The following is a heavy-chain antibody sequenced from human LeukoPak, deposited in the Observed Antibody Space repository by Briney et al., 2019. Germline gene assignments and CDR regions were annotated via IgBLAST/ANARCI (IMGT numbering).Heavy chain of an antibody. V-gene: IGHV3-23*01. J-gene: IGHJ4*02. D-gene: IGHD3-16*02. CDR3: AKAGSIWGSYREYFDY. CDR1: GFTFSSYA. CDR2: ISVIGGST. Sequence: GGSLRHSCAAPGFTFSSYAMSWVRQAPGKGLEWVSAISVIGGSTYYADSVKGRFTISRENSKNTQYLQMNSLRAEDTAVYYCAKAGSIWGSYREYFDYWGQGTLVTVSS.